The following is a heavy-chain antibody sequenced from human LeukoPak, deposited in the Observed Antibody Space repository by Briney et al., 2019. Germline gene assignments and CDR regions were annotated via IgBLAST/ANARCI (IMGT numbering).Heavy chain of an antibody. J-gene: IGHJ5*02. CDR2: IYHSGST. Sequence: SETLSLTCTISGYSISSGYYWGWIRQPPGKGLEWIGSIYHSGSTYYNPSLKSRVTISVDTSKNQFSLKLSSVTAADTAVYYCAREKSSGWYRRTNWFDPWGQGTLDTVSS. CDR3: AREKSSGWYRRTNWFDP. V-gene: IGHV4-38-2*02. CDR1: GYSISSGYY. D-gene: IGHD6-19*01.